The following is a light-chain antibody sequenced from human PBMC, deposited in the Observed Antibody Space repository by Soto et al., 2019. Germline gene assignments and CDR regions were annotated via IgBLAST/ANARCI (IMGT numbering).Light chain of an antibody. V-gene: IGLV2-14*01. Sequence: QSALTQPASVSGSPGQSITISCTGSSTDVGYYNYVAWYQHHPGKAPKLMIYEVSNRPSGVSNRFSGSKSGNTASLAISGLQAEDEADYYCSSYTSDNTLVFGGGTKLTVL. CDR3: SSYTSDNTLV. CDR1: STDVGYYNY. CDR2: EVS. J-gene: IGLJ2*01.